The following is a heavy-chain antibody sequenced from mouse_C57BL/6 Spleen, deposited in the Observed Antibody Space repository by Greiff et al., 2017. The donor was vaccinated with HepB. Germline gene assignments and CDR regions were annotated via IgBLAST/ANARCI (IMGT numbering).Heavy chain of an antibody. CDR1: GYSFTDYN. J-gene: IGHJ4*01. Sequence: EVKLQESGPELVKPGASVKISCKASGYSFTDYNMNWVKQSNGKSLEWIGVINPNYGTTSYNQKFKGKATLTVDQSSSTAYMQLNSLTSEDSAVYYCARSVYGNPYAMDYWGQGTSVTVSS. CDR3: ARSVYGNPYAMDY. D-gene: IGHD2-1*01. CDR2: INPNYGTT. V-gene: IGHV1-39*01.